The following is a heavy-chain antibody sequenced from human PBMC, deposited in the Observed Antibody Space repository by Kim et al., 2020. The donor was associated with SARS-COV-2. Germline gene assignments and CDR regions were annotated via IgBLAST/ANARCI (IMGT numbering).Heavy chain of an antibody. CDR3: VKGQRPYQLLYGGGDY. V-gene: IGHV3-64D*06. J-gene: IGHJ4*02. Sequence: VKGRFTISRENSKNTLYLQMSSLRAEDTAVYYCVKGQRPYQLLYGGGDYWGQGTLVTVSS. D-gene: IGHD2-2*02.